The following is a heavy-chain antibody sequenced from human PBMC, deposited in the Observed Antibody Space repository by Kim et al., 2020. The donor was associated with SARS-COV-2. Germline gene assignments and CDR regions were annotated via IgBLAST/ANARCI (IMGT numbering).Heavy chain of an antibody. J-gene: IGHJ1*01. CDR3: ARYYYDSSGGVSAYFLH. CDR1: GSSISSGYY. Sequence: SETLSLTCTVSGSSISSGYYWGWIRQPPGKGLEWIGSIYHSGSTYYNPSLKSRVNISVDTSKNQFSLNLSSVTASDTAVYYCARYYYDSSGGVSAYFLHWGQGTQLTVSS. CDR2: IYHSGST. V-gene: IGHV4-38-2*02. D-gene: IGHD3-22*01.